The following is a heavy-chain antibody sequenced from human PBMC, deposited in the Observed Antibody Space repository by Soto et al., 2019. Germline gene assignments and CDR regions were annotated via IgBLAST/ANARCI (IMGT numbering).Heavy chain of an antibody. CDR2: IYYSGST. D-gene: IGHD3-10*01. CDR1: GDSISNYY. CDR3: ARADYGSGSSYYYYHGMDV. V-gene: IGHV4-59*01. J-gene: IGHJ6*02. Sequence: PSETLSLTCSVSGDSISNYYWSWIRQPPGKGLEWIGYIYYSGSTNYNPSLKSRVTMSVDTSKNQFSLKLTSVTAADTAVYYCARADYGSGSSYYYYHGMDVWGQGTTVTVSS.